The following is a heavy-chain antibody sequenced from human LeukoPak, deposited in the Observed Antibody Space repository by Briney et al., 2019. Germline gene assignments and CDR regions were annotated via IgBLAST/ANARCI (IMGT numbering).Heavy chain of an antibody. Sequence: SETLSLTCAVYGGSFSGCYWSWIRQPPGEGLQWIGEINHSGSTSYNPSLKSRVTISVDTSKSQFSLKLNSVTAADTAVYYCAREYGRWQQSGGYYFDYWGQETLVTVSS. CDR1: GGSFSGCY. CDR2: INHSGST. D-gene: IGHD3-10*01. J-gene: IGHJ4*02. V-gene: IGHV4-34*01. CDR3: AREYGRWQQSGGYYFDY.